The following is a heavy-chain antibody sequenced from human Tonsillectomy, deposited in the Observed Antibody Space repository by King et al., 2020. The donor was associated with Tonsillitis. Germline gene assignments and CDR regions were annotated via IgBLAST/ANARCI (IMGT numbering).Heavy chain of an antibody. D-gene: IGHD3-22*01. CDR3: ARSYYYDSSGYLGDY. J-gene: IGHJ4*02. Sequence: VQLVESGAEVKKPGASVKVSCKASGYTFTSYGISWVRQAPGQGLEWMGWISAYNVNTNYAQELQGRLTMTTDTSTSTAYMELRSLRSDDTAVYYCARSYYYDSSGYLGDYWGQGTLVTVSS. V-gene: IGHV1-18*01. CDR2: ISAYNVNT. CDR1: GYTFTSYG.